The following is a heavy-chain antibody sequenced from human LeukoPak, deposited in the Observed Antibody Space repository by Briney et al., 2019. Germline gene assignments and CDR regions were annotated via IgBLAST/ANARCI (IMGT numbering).Heavy chain of an antibody. J-gene: IGHJ4*02. D-gene: IGHD6-19*01. CDR1: GYSISSGYY. CDR2: IYHSGST. Sequence: SGTLSLTCTVSGYSISSGYYWGWIRQPPGKGLEWIGSIYHSGSTYYNPSLKSRVTISVDTSKNQFSLKLSSVTAADTAVYYCARARGWLVPSYFDYWGQGTLVTVSS. CDR3: ARARGWLVPSYFDY. V-gene: IGHV4-38-2*02.